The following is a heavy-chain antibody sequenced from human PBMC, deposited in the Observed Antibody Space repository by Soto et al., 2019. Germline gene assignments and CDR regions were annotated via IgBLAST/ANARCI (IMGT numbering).Heavy chain of an antibody. J-gene: IGHJ6*02. Sequence: QITLKESGPTLVKPTQTLTLTCTFSGFALSSTGEGVGWIRQPPGKALEWLALIYWDDDKRYNPSLRSRLTITKDTSRKQVVLTMTNMDPVDTATYYCVQTRCGGDCLTFYSSHAYYGLDVWGQGTTVTVSS. CDR1: GFALSSTGEG. CDR2: IYWDDDK. D-gene: IGHD2-21*02. V-gene: IGHV2-5*02. CDR3: VQTRCGGDCLTFYSSHAYYGLDV.